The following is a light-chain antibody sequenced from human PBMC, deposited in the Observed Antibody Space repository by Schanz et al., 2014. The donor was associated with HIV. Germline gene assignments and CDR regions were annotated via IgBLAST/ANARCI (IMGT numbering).Light chain of an antibody. Sequence: QSALTQPRSVSGSPGQSVTISCTGTSSDVGSYNFVSWYQQHPDTAPKLMIYDVNKRPSGVPDRFSGSGSGTSASLAITGLQAEDEADYYCQSYDSSLSGSYVFGTGTKLTVL. V-gene: IGLV2-11*01. CDR2: DVN. CDR1: SSDVGSYNF. J-gene: IGLJ1*01. CDR3: QSYDSSLSGSYV.